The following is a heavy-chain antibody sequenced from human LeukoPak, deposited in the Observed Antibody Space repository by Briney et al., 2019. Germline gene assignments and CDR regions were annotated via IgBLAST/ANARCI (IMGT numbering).Heavy chain of an antibody. D-gene: IGHD6-19*01. CDR2: ISSNGGST. CDR1: GFTFSSYA. Sequence: RGSLRLSCAASGFTFSSYAMHWVRQAPGKGLEYVSAISSNGGSTYYANSVKGRFTISRDNSKNTLYLQMGSLRAEDMAVYYCARGRIAVAAYNWFDPWGQGTLVTVSS. V-gene: IGHV3-64*01. CDR3: ARGRIAVAAYNWFDP. J-gene: IGHJ5*02.